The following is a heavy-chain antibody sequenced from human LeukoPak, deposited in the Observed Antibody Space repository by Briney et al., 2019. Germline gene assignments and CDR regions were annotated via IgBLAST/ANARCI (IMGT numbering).Heavy chain of an antibody. Sequence: ASVKVSCKASGYTFTGYYMFWVRQAPGQGLEWMGWINPNSGGTNYAQKFQDSVTMTSDTSISTGYMGLSSLRSDDTPVYYCATYFLDTSARDWGQGTLVTVCS. CDR2: INPNSGGT. J-gene: IGHJ4*02. V-gene: IGHV1-2*02. CDR1: GYTFTGYY. D-gene: IGHD3-22*01. CDR3: ATYFLDTSARD.